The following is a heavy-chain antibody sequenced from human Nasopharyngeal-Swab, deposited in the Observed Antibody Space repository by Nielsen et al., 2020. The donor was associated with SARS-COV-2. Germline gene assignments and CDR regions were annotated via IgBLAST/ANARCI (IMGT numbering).Heavy chain of an antibody. CDR3: AKDIEVDIVVVVAANAFDI. CDR1: GFTFDDYA. V-gene: IGHV3-9*01. Sequence: SLKISCAASGFTFDDYAMHWVRQAPGKGLEWVSGISWNSGSIGYADFVKGRFTISRDNAKNSLYLQMNSLRAEDTALYYCAKDIEVDIVVVVAANAFDIWGQGTMVTVSS. J-gene: IGHJ3*02. D-gene: IGHD2-15*01. CDR2: ISWNSGSI.